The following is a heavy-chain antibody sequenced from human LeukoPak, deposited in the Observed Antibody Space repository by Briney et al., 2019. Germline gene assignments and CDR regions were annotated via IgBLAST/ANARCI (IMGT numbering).Heavy chain of an antibody. Sequence: PGGSLRLSCAASGFTFSSYGMHWVRQAPGKGLEWVAVISYDGSSKYYADSVKGRPTISRDNSKNTLYLQMNSLRAEDTAVYYCAREGPRGNSQFDYWGQGTLVTVSS. J-gene: IGHJ4*02. CDR2: ISYDGSSK. CDR1: GFTFSSYG. D-gene: IGHD2/OR15-2a*01. CDR3: AREGPRGNSQFDY. V-gene: IGHV3-30*03.